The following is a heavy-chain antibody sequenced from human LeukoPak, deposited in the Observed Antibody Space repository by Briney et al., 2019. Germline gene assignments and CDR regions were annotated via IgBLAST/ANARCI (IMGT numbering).Heavy chain of an antibody. CDR1: GYIFTGYY. V-gene: IGHV1-2*02. J-gene: IGHJ4*02. CDR3: ARSKVYPNDY. CDR2: INPNSGGA. D-gene: IGHD1-14*01. Sequence: GASVKVSCKASGYIFTGYYIHWVRQAPGQGLEWMGWINPNSGGADSAQKFQGRVTLTGDTAISTAYMTLSRLRSDDTAVYYCARSKVYPNDYWGQGTLVTVSS.